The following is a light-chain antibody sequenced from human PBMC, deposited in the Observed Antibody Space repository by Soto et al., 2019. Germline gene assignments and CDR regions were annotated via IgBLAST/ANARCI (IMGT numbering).Light chain of an antibody. V-gene: IGKV1-17*03. CDR1: HGISNY. CDR2: GAF. J-gene: IGKJ1*01. Sequence: DIQMTQSPSAMSASVGDRVTITCRASHGISNYLVWVQQKSGEVPKRLIYGAFNLHSGVPSRFSGSGSGTEFTLTISSLQPEDSATYYCLQHNSHPWTFGQGTKVEIK. CDR3: LQHNSHPWT.